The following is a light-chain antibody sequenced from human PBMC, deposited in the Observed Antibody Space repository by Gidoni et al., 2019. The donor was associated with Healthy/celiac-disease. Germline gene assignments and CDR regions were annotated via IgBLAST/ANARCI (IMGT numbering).Light chain of an antibody. CDR3: QHYYNYPLT. V-gene: IGKV1-5*03. J-gene: IGKJ4*01. Sequence: DIQMTQSPSTLSASVGDRVTITCRASQSISSWLAWYQQKPGKVPKLLIYKAANLEFGTPSRFSGSGSGTDFTRTISSLQPDDAATYYCQHYYNYPLTFGGXTKLEIK. CDR1: QSISSW. CDR2: KAA.